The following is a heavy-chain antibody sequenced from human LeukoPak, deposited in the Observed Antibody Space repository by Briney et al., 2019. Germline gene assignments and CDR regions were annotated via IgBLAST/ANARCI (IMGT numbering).Heavy chain of an antibody. CDR3: AKDRDIVVVPAATDYYFDY. CDR2: ISGSGDST. J-gene: IGHJ4*02. CDR1: GFTFSSSA. D-gene: IGHD2-2*01. V-gene: IGHV3-23*01. Sequence: GGSLRLSCAASGFTFSSSAMSWVRQAPGKGLEWVSAISGSGDSTYYADSVKGRFTISRDNSKNTLYLQMNSLRAEDTAIYYCAKDRDIVVVPAATDYYFDYWGQGTLVTVSP.